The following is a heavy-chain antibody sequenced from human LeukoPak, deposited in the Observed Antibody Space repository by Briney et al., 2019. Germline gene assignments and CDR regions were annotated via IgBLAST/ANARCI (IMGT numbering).Heavy chain of an antibody. CDR1: GFTFSTYT. Sequence: GGSLRLSCAASGFTFSTYTMNWVRQAPGKGLEWVSSISSDSTYIYYADSVKGRFTISRDNAKNSLYLQMNSLRAEDTAVYYCAPTGKVTVYLGYWGQGTLVTVSS. J-gene: IGHJ4*02. V-gene: IGHV3-21*01. CDR3: APTGKVTVYLGY. CDR2: ISSDSTYI. D-gene: IGHD2-21*02.